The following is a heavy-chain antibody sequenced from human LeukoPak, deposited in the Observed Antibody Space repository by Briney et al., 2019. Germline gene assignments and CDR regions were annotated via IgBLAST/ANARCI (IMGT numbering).Heavy chain of an antibody. CDR1: GGSFSAYS. J-gene: IGHJ3*02. Sequence: SETLSLTCAVYGGSFSAYSWTWIRQPPGKGLEWIGEINHSGGTNHNPSLKSRVSISRDSSKSQIFLKLRSVTAADTAVYYCAGPQAGAAFEIWSQGTMVTVFS. V-gene: IGHV4-34*01. CDR2: INHSGGT. D-gene: IGHD6-13*01. CDR3: AGPQAGAAFEI.